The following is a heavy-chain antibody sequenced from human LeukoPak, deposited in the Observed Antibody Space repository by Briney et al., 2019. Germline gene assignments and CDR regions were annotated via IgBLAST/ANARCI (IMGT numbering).Heavy chain of an antibody. CDR3: ARDVGGSLDY. Sequence: PGWSLRLSCAASGFTFNTYWMAWVRQAPGKGLEWVANIKEDESAKQQADSVKGRFNISRDNARNSVYLQMSSLRGDDTAVYYCARDVGGSLDYWGQGTLVTVSS. D-gene: IGHD1-26*01. CDR2: IKEDESAK. CDR1: GFTFNTYW. V-gene: IGHV3-7*01. J-gene: IGHJ4*02.